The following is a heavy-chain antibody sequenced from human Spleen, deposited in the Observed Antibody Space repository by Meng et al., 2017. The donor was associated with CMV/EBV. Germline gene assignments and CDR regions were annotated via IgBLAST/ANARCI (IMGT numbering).Heavy chain of an antibody. Sequence: GESLKISCAASGFTFSSYAMSWVRQAPGKGLEWVSSISSSSSYIYYADSVKGRFTVSRDNSKNTLYLQMDSLRAEDTALYYCAKAFSASWYREYYDDWGQGTLVTVSS. J-gene: IGHJ4*02. V-gene: IGHV3-21*04. CDR1: GFTFSSYA. CDR3: AKAFSASWYREYYDD. CDR2: ISSSSSYI. D-gene: IGHD6-13*01.